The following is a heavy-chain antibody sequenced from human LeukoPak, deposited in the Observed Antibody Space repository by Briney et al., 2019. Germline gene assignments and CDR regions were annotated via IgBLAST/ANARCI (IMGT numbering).Heavy chain of an antibody. J-gene: IGHJ4*02. CDR2: ITWNGGAI. CDR3: AKAPPTDGHKIDY. CDR1: GFSFDDYA. D-gene: IGHD5-24*01. V-gene: IGHV3-43D*03. Sequence: GGSLRLSCAASGFSFDDYATHWVRQAPGKGLEWVSLITWNGGAIYYADSVKGRFTISRDNNKNSLYLQMNSLRAEDTAFYYCAKAPPTDGHKIDYWGQGTLVTVSS.